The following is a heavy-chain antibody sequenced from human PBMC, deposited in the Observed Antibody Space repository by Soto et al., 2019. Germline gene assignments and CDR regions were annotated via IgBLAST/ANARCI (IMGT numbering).Heavy chain of an antibody. D-gene: IGHD2-2*01. V-gene: IGHV4-31*01. CDR1: GVSVSSDIYY. CDR3: ARDPGVVVPAANYGLDV. CDR2: IYYSGNT. Sequence: QVQLQESGPGLVKPSQTLSLTCSVSGVSVSSDIYYWSWIRHHPGKGLEWIGYIYYSGNTYYNPSLAGQAPISRDTSKNHFSLRLRSVTPADTAVYYCARDPGVVVPAANYGLDVWGQGTTVSVSS. J-gene: IGHJ6*02.